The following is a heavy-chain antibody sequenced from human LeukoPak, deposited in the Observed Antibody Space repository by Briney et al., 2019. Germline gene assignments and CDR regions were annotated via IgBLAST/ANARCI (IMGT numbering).Heavy chain of an antibody. Sequence: PGGSLRLSCAASGFMFSSAGMHWVRQAPGKGLEWVAFIRYDGSNKYYADSVKGRFTISRDSSKNTLYLQMNSLRVEDTAVYYCAKAMTTVTPFDYWGQGTLVTVSS. CDR3: AKAMTTVTPFDY. CDR2: IRYDGSNK. CDR1: GFMFSSAG. V-gene: IGHV3-30*02. D-gene: IGHD4-17*01. J-gene: IGHJ4*02.